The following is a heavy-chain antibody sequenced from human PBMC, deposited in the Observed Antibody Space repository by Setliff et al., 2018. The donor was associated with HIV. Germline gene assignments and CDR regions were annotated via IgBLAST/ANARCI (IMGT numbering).Heavy chain of an antibody. CDR2: VNRDGSDK. CDR1: GFIFSDYW. Sequence: PGGSLRLSCAASGFIFSDYWMSWVRQAPGKGLQWVATVNRDGSDKFYVDSVKGRFAISRDNAKNSLNLEMNSLRAEDTAIYYCASSRPPDDSSGYLDHWGQGTLVTVSS. CDR3: ASSRPPDDSSGYLDH. D-gene: IGHD3-22*01. J-gene: IGHJ4*01. V-gene: IGHV3-7*03.